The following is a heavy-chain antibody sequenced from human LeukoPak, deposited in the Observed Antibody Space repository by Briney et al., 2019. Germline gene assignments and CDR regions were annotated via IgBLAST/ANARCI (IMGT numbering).Heavy chain of an antibody. J-gene: IGHJ6*03. D-gene: IGHD3-3*01. CDR2: IYYSGST. CDR3: ARGSSDYDFWSGWGPSRYYYYMDV. V-gene: IGHV4-39*07. Sequence: SETLSLTCTVSGGSISSSSYYWGWIRQPPGKGLEWIGSIYYSGSTNYNPSLKSRVTISVDTSKNQFSLKLSSVTAADTAVYYCARGSSDYDFWSGWGPSRYYYYMDVWGKGTTVTVSS. CDR1: GGSISSSSYY.